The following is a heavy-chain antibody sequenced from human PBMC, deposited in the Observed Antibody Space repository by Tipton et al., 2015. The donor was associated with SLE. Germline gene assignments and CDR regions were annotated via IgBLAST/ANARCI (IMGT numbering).Heavy chain of an antibody. D-gene: IGHD1-26*01. CDR2: IYYSGST. CDR3: ARGGRGLYYYYGMDG. Sequence: TLSLTCTVSGGSISSYYWSWIRQPPGKGLEWIGYIYYSGSTNYTPSLKSRVTISVDTSKNQFPLKLSSVTAADTGLYYCARGGRGLYYYYGMDGWGQGTTVTVSS. CDR1: GGSISSYY. V-gene: IGHV4-59*01. J-gene: IGHJ6*02.